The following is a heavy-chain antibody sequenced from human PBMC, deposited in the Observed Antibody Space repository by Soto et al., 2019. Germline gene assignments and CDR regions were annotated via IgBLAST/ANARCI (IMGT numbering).Heavy chain of an antibody. Sequence: GGSLRLSCECSGLSLGSYYMDWVRQAPGGGLEWLSYVSQSGLQLYAGSIRGRFTISRDNAKNSVYLQMDSLREDDTAVYFCTSEWLTGPEESGYDAFNVWGQGTMVTVS. CDR1: GLSLGSYY. CDR2: VSQSGLQ. J-gene: IGHJ3*01. CDR3: TSEWLTGPEESGYDAFNV. D-gene: IGHD5-12*01. V-gene: IGHV3-48*03.